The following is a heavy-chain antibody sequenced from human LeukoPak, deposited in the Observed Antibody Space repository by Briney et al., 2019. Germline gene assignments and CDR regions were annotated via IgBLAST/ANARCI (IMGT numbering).Heavy chain of an antibody. CDR3: ARQDYTTGWYFLDQ. CDR1: GGSVSSSSYY. J-gene: IGHJ4*02. Sequence: SETLSLTCTVSGGSVSSSSYYWSWIRQPPGKGLEWIGYIYSSGSTNYNPSLKSRVTISLDTSKNQFSLRLSSVTAADTAMYYCARQDYTTGWYFLDQWGQGTLVTVSS. CDR2: IYSSGST. D-gene: IGHD6-19*01. V-gene: IGHV4-61*01.